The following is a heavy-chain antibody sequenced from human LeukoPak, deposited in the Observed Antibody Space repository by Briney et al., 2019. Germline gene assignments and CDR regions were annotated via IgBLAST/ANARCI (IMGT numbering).Heavy chain of an antibody. CDR2: ISYDGSNR. J-gene: IGHJ4*02. V-gene: IGHV3-30*18. D-gene: IGHD3-10*01. CDR3: AKGTLGVSSLFDY. Sequence: GRSLRLSCAASGFTFSSYDMHWVRQAPGKGLEWVTVISYDGSNRYYGDSVKGRFTISRDNSKNTLYLQMNSLRAEDTAVYYCAKGTLGVSSLFDYWGQGTLVTVSS. CDR1: GFTFSSYD.